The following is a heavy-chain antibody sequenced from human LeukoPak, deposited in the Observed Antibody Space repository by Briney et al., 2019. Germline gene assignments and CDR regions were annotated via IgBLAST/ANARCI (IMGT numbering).Heavy chain of an antibody. V-gene: IGHV1-69*05. J-gene: IGHJ6*03. Sequence: SVKVSCKASGGTFSSYAISWVRQAPGQGLEWMGGIIPIFGTANYAQKFQGRVTITTDESTSTAYMELSGLRSEDTAVYYCARDGGSSSSWHYYYYMDVWGKGTTVTVSS. CDR3: ARDGGSSSSWHYYYYMDV. D-gene: IGHD6-6*01. CDR2: IIPIFGTA. CDR1: GGTFSSYA.